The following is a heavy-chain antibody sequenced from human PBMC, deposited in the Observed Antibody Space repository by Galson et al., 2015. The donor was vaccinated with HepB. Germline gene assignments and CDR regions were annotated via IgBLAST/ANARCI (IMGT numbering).Heavy chain of an antibody. Sequence: SLTLCCAASGGTLRNYSPPWVRQATGQDKEYIQALSSNRLTTYYADSLKGRFTISRDNSKSTLYLQMSSLRAEDTAVYYCAQVVVTAADAFDIWGQGTMVTVSS. J-gene: IGHJ3*02. CDR2: LSSNRLTT. V-gene: IGHV3-64D*06. CDR3: AQVVVTAADAFDI. D-gene: IGHD2-21*02. CDR1: GGTLRNYS.